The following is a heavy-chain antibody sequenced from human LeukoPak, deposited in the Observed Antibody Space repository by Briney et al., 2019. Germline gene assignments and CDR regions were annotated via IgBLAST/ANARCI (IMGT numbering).Heavy chain of an antibody. CDR3: AKTPPSYGDYVDY. Sequence: PGRSLRLSCAASGFTFSSYAMHWVRQAPGKGLEWVAVISYDGSNKYYADSVKGRFTISRDNSKNTLYLQMNSLRAEDTAVYYCAKTPPSYGDYVDYWGQGTLVTVSS. CDR2: ISYDGSNK. D-gene: IGHD4-17*01. V-gene: IGHV3-30-3*02. CDR1: GFTFSSYA. J-gene: IGHJ4*02.